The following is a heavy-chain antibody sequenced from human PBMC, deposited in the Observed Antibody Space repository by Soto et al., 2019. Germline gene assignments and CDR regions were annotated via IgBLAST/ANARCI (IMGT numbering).Heavy chain of an antibody. Sequence: SETLSLTCTVSGGSISSGGYYWSWIRQHPGKGLEWIGYIYYSGSTYYNPSLKSRVTISVDTSKNQFSLKLSSVTAADTAVYYCARFTYGSGSPSHFDYWGQGTLVTVSS. CDR2: IYYSGST. J-gene: IGHJ4*02. V-gene: IGHV4-31*03. CDR1: GGSISSGGYY. CDR3: ARFTYGSGSPSHFDY. D-gene: IGHD3-10*01.